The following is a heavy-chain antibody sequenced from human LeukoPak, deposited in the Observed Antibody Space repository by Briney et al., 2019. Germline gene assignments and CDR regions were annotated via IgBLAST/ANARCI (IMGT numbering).Heavy chain of an antibody. CDR3: ARDGSSGWYWVDY. CDR2: IWYDGSNK. D-gene: IGHD6-19*01. V-gene: IGHV3-33*01. Sequence: GGSLRLSCAASGFTFSSYGMHWVRQAPGKGLEWVAVIWYDGSNKYYADSVKGRFTISRDNSKNSLYLQMNSLRAEDTAVYYCARDGSSGWYWVDYWGQGTLVTVSS. CDR1: GFTFSSYG. J-gene: IGHJ4*02.